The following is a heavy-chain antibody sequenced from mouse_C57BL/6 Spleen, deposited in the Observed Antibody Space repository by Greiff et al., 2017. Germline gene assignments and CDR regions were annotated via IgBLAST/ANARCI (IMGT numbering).Heavy chain of an antibody. V-gene: IGHV1-19*01. D-gene: IGHD1-1*01. CDR2: INPYNGGT. CDR3: ARGYYGSSSAWFAY. J-gene: IGHJ3*01. Sequence: EVQLQQSVPVLVKPGASVKMSCTASGYTFTDSYMNWVKQSHGKSLEWIGGINPYNGGTSSNQKFKGKATLTVDKSSSTAYLELNSLTSEDSAFYDGARGYYGSSSAWFAYWGQGTLVTVSA. CDR1: GYTFTDSY.